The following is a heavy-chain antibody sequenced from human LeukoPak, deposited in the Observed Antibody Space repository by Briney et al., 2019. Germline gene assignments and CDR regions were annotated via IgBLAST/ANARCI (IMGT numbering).Heavy chain of an antibody. Sequence: GGSLRLSCTASGFTFGDYAMSWVRQAPGKGLEWVGFIRSKAYGGTTEYAASVKGRFTISRDDSKSIAYLQMNSLKTEDTAVYYCTRGGVGATPWGQGTLVTVSS. CDR2: IRSKAYGGTT. V-gene: IGHV3-49*04. D-gene: IGHD1-26*01. J-gene: IGHJ5*02. CDR3: TRGGVGATP. CDR1: GFTFGDYA.